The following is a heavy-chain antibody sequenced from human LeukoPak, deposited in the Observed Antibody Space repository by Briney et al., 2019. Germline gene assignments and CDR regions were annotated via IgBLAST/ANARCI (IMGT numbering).Heavy chain of an antibody. J-gene: IGHJ6*03. CDR2: IYYSGST. CDR3: ARDRLYDSSGYYEPSHYYYYMDV. V-gene: IGHV4-30-4*07. D-gene: IGHD3-22*01. Sequence: SETLSLTCAVSGGSISSGGYSWSWIRQPPGKGLEWIGYIYYSGSTYYNPSLKSRVTISVDTSKNQFSLKLSSVTAADTAVYYCARDRLYDSSGYYEPSHYYYYMDVWGKGTTVTVSS. CDR1: GGSISSGGYS.